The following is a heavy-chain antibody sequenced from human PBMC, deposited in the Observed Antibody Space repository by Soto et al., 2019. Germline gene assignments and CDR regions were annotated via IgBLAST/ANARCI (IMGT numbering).Heavy chain of an antibody. Sequence: SETLSLTCAVSGYSISSSSWWGWIRQPPGKGLEWIGYIYYTGSTYYNPSLKSRVTMSVDTSKNQFSLKLSSVTAVDTAVYYCARSSTEGVWFDPWGQGTLVTVSS. J-gene: IGHJ5*02. D-gene: IGHD4-17*01. V-gene: IGHV4-28*01. CDR3: ARSSTEGVWFDP. CDR2: IYYTGST. CDR1: GYSISSSSW.